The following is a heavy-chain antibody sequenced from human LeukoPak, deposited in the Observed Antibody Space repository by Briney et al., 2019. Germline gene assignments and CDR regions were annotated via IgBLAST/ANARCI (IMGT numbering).Heavy chain of an antibody. CDR1: GGSISSSSYY. Sequence: PSETLSLTCTVSGGSISSSSYYWGWIRQPPGKGLEWIGSIYYSGSTYYNPSLKSRVTISVDTSKNQFSLKLSSVTAADTAVYYCGSPPIVGGVTGPFDPWGQGTLVTVSS. D-gene: IGHD2-21*01. J-gene: IGHJ5*02. CDR2: IYYSGST. V-gene: IGHV4-39*01. CDR3: GSPPIVGGVTGPFDP.